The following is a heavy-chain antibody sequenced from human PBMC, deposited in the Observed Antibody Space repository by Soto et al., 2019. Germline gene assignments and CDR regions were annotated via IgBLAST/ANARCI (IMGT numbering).Heavy chain of an antibody. CDR2: INPNSGGT. D-gene: IGHD2-2*01. Sequence: ASVKVSCKASGYTFTGYYMHWVRQAPGQGLEWMGWINPNSGGTNYAQKFQGWVTKTRDTSISTAYMELSRLRSDDTAVYYCARDHCSSTSCYAWFDYWGQGTLVTVSS. J-gene: IGHJ4*02. CDR1: GYTFTGYY. CDR3: ARDHCSSTSCYAWFDY. V-gene: IGHV1-2*04.